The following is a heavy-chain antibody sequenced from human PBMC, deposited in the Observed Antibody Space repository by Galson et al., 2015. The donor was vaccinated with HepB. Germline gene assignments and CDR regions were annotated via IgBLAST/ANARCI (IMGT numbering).Heavy chain of an antibody. D-gene: IGHD3-22*01. CDR1: GFTFSSYA. CDR2: ISYDGSNK. CDR3: ARDYYYDSSLVGGGAFDI. V-gene: IGHV3-30-3*01. J-gene: IGHJ3*02. Sequence: SLRLSCAASGFTFSSYAMHWVRQAPGKGLEWVAVISYDGSNKYYADSVKGRFTISRDNSKNTLYLQMNSLRAEDTAVYYCARDYYYDSSLVGGGAFDIWGQGTMVTVSS.